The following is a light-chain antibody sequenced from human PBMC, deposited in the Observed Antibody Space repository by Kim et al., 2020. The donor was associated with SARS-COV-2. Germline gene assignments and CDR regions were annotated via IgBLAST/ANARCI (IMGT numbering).Light chain of an antibody. CDR1: GSNIGSNY. V-gene: IGLV1-51*01. CDR2: DNS. Sequence: QSVLTQPPSVSAAPGQRVTISCSGSGSNIGSNYVSWYQHLPGTAPKLLVYDNSKRPSGIPDRISGSKSGTSATLAITGLQTGDEADYYCATWDRSLTGEVFGTGTKVTVL. CDR3: ATWDRSLTGEV. J-gene: IGLJ1*01.